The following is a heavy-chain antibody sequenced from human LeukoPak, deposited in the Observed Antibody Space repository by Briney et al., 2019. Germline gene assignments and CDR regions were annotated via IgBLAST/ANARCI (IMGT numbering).Heavy chain of an antibody. CDR2: ITGSGGRT. J-gene: IGHJ4*02. CDR1: GFTFSSYD. Sequence: GGALRLSCAASGFTFSSYDMTWVRQAPGRGLEWVSAITGSGGRTYYADSVKGRFTISRDNSKNTLYLQMNSLRAEDTAIYYCAKEYTGTFSPFPSYFDNWGQGTLVTVSS. D-gene: IGHD1-26*01. V-gene: IGHV3-23*01. CDR3: AKEYTGTFSPFPSYFDN.